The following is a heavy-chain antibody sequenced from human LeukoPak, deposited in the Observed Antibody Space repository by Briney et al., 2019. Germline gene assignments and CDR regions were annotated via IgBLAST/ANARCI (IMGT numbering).Heavy chain of an antibody. J-gene: IGHJ4*02. CDR2: ISTYNGNT. CDR3: ARGRGYSSGWAGIFDY. CDR1: GYTFTSYG. V-gene: IGHV1-18*01. Sequence: VASVKVSCKASGYTFTSYGIRWVRQAPGQGLEWMGWISTYNGNTNYAQKLQGRVTMTTDTSTSTAYMELRSLRSDDTAVYYCARGRGYSSGWAGIFDYWGQGTLVTVSS. D-gene: IGHD6-19*01.